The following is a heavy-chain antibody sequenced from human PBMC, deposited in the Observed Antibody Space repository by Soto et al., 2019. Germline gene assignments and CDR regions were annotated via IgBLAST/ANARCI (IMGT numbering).Heavy chain of an antibody. Sequence: GGSLRLSCAASGFTVSSNYMSWVRQAPGKGLEWVSVIYSGGSTYYADSVKGRFTISRDNSKNTLYLQMNSLRAEDTAVYYCARDYEWGAAADAFDIWGQGTMVTVSS. D-gene: IGHD6-13*01. V-gene: IGHV3-66*01. CDR3: ARDYEWGAAADAFDI. CDR1: GFTVSSNY. CDR2: IYSGGST. J-gene: IGHJ3*02.